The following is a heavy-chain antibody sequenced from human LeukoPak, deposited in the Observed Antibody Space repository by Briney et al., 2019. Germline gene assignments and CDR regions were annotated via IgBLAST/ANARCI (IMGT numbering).Heavy chain of an antibody. J-gene: IGHJ4*02. CDR1: GYTFTGYY. CDR3: ARHAYGDYGLEFDY. CDR2: IYPGDSDT. V-gene: IGHV5-51*01. Sequence: GASVKVSCKASGYTFTGYYMHWVRQMPGKGLEWMGIIYPGDSDTRYSPSFQGQVTISADKSISTAYLQWSSLKASDTAMYYCARHAYGDYGLEFDYWGQGTLVTVSS. D-gene: IGHD4-17*01.